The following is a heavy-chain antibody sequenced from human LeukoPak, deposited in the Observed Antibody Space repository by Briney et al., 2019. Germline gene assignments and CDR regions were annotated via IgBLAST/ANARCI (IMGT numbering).Heavy chain of an antibody. D-gene: IGHD1-26*01. CDR2: ISAYNGNT. J-gene: IGHJ4*02. V-gene: IGHV1-18*01. Sequence: ASVKVSCKASGYTFTSYGISWVRQAPGQGLEWMGWISAYNGNTNYAQKLQGRVTMTTDTSTSTAYMELRSLRSDDTAVYYCARVPPGATSPYYFDYWGQGTLVTVSS. CDR3: ARVPPGATSPYYFDY. CDR1: GYTFTSYG.